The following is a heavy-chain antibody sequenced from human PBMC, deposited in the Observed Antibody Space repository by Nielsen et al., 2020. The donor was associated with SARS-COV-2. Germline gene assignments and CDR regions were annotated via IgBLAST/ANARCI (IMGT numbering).Heavy chain of an antibody. V-gene: IGHV4-4*02. D-gene: IGHD3-10*01. CDR3: ARGVGLTTFDY. Sequence: SETLSLTCAVSGGSISSSNWWSWVRQPPGKGLEWIGEIYHSGSTNYNPSLKSRATISVDKSKNQFSLKLSSVTAADTAVYYCARGVGLTTFDYWGQGTLVTVSS. CDR2: IYHSGST. CDR1: GGSISSSNW. J-gene: IGHJ4*02.